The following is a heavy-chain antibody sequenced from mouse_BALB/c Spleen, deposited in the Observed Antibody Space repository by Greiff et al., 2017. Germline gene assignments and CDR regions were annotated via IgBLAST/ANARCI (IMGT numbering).Heavy chain of an antibody. CDR2: ISDGGSYT. D-gene: IGHD2-14*01. CDR3: ARDRVGTGPYYAMDY. CDR1: GFTFSDYY. Sequence: EVKVVESGGGLVKPGGSLKLSCAASGFTFSDYYMYWVRPTPEKRLEWVATISDGGSYTYYPDSVKGRFTISRDNAKNNLYLQMSSLKSEDTAMYYCARDRVGTGPYYAMDYWGQGTSVTVSS. V-gene: IGHV5-4*02. J-gene: IGHJ4*01.